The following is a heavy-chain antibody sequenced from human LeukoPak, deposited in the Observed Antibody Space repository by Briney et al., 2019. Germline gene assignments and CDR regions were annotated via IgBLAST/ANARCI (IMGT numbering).Heavy chain of an antibody. CDR1: GFTFSSYS. CDR2: ISSSSYI. Sequence: GGSLRLSCAASGFTFSSYSMNWVRQAPGKGLEWVSSISSSSYIYYADSVKGRFTISRDNAKNSLYLQMNSLRAEDTAVYYCARGHPYYYDSSGPGDFDYWGQGTLVTVSS. J-gene: IGHJ4*02. CDR3: ARGHPYYYDSSGPGDFDY. D-gene: IGHD3-22*01. V-gene: IGHV3-21*01.